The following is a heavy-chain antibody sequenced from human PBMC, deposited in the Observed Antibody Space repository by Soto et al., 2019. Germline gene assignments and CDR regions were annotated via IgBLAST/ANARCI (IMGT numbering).Heavy chain of an antibody. V-gene: IGHV5-10-1*01. Sequence: GESLKISCKGSGYSFTSYWISWVRQMPGKGLEWMGRIDPSDSYTNYSPSFQGHVTISADKSISTAYLQWSSLKASDTAMYYCARHNPLSFVDGDNSRVYYYGRNVSDQVPTITSSS. J-gene: IGHJ6*02. D-gene: IGHD3-10*01. CDR2: IDPSDSYT. CDR1: GYSFTSYW. CDR3: ARHNPLSFVDGDNSRVYYYGRNV.